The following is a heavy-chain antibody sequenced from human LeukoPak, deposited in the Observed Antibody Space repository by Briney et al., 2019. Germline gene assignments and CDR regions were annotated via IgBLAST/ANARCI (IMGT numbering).Heavy chain of an antibody. Sequence: ASVKVSCKASGGTLSSYAISWVRQAPGQGLEWMGGIIPIFGTANYAQKFQGRVTITTDESTSTAYMELSSLRSEDTAVYYCARDRGYCSSTSCYTDPNWFDPWGQGTLVTVSS. D-gene: IGHD2-2*02. V-gene: IGHV1-69*05. CDR3: ARDRGYCSSTSCYTDPNWFDP. J-gene: IGHJ5*02. CDR1: GGTLSSYA. CDR2: IIPIFGTA.